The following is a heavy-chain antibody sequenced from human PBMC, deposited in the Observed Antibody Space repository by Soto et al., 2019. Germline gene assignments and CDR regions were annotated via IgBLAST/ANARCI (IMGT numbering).Heavy chain of an antibody. CDR3: ARVGYSSGYYYGMDV. CDR1: GGTFSSYA. CDR2: IIPIFGTA. J-gene: IGHJ6*02. V-gene: IGHV1-69*13. Sequence: GPPVKVSCKASGGTFSSYAISWVRQAPGQGLEWMGGIIPIFGTANYAQKFQGRVTITADESTSTAYMELSSLRSEDTAVYYCARVGYSSGYYYGMDVWGQGTTVTVS. D-gene: IGHD6-19*01.